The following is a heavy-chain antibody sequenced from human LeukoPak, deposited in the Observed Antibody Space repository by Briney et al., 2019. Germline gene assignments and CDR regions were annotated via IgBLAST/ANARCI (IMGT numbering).Heavy chain of an antibody. CDR2: ISSSSSYI. CDR1: GFTFSSYS. Sequence: PGGSLRLSCAASGFTFSSYSMNWVRQAPGKGLEWVSSISSSSSYIYYADSVKGRFTISRDNAKNSLYLQMNSLRAEDTAVYYCARDYGDYAANWFDPWGQGTLVTVCS. D-gene: IGHD4-17*01. J-gene: IGHJ5*02. CDR3: ARDYGDYAANWFDP. V-gene: IGHV3-21*01.